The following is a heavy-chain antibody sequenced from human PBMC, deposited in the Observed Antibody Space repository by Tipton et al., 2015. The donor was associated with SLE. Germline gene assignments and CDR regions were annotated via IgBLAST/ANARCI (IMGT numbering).Heavy chain of an antibody. Sequence: LRLSCDVSGYSISSGYYWGWIRQPPGKGLEWIGYVYYSGSTNYNPSLESRVTISVDTSKNQFSLKLTSVTAADTAVYYCARFGVSYYYFYMDVWGKGTTVTISS. CDR3: ARFGVSYYYFYMDV. J-gene: IGHJ6*03. CDR2: VYYSGST. CDR1: GYSISSGYY. D-gene: IGHD3-10*01. V-gene: IGHV4-59*01.